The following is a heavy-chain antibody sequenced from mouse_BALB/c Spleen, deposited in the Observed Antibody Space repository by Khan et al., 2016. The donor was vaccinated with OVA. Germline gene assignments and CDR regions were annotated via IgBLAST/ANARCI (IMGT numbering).Heavy chain of an antibody. D-gene: IGHD1-1*01. CDR1: GYTFSSYW. CDR2: ILPGSNSS. V-gene: IGHV1-9*01. J-gene: IGHJ3*01. Sequence: QVQLQQSGAELMKPGASVKISCKATGYTFSSYWIELVKQRPGHGLEWIGEILPGSNSSNYNERFKGKATITADTSSNTAYMQLSSLTSEDSAIYYCARGNYYGSTSWFGYWGQGTLVTVSA. CDR3: ARGNYYGSTSWFGY.